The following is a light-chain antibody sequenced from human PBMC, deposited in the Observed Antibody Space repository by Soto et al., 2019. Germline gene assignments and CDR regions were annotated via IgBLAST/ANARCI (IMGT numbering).Light chain of an antibody. V-gene: IGKV1-5*01. CDR2: DAS. CDR3: QQYNSYLWT. Sequence: DIQMTQSPSTLSASVGDRVTITCRASQSISSWLAWYQQKPGKAPKLLIYDASSLESGVPSRFSGSGSGTEFTLTTSSLQPDDFATYYCQQYNSYLWTFGQGTKVDI. CDR1: QSISSW. J-gene: IGKJ1*01.